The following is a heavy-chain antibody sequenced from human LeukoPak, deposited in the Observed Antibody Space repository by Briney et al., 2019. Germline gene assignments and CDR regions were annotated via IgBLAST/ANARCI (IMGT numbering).Heavy chain of an antibody. J-gene: IGHJ4*02. Sequence: GGSLRLSCAASGFTFSSYAMHWVRQAPGKGLEWVAVISYDGSNKYYADSVKGRFTISRDNSKNTLYLQMNSLRAEDTAVYYCARDSTYYLRYGYFDSWGQGILVTVSS. CDR2: ISYDGSNK. V-gene: IGHV3-30-3*01. CDR3: ARDSTYYLRYGYFDS. CDR1: GFTFSSYA. D-gene: IGHD3-22*01.